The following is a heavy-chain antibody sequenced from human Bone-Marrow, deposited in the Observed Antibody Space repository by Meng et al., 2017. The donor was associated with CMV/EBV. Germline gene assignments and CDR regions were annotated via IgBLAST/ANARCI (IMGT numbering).Heavy chain of an antibody. CDR2: IIPILGIA. CDR3: AREDSSGYSYYFDY. J-gene: IGHJ4*02. Sequence: VQLVESGAEVKKPGSSVKVSCKASGGTFHSYTISWVRQAPGQGLEWMGRIIPILGIANYAQKFQGRVTITADKSTSTAYMELSSLRSEDTAVYYCAREDSSGYSYYFDYWGQGTLVTVSS. V-gene: IGHV1-69*08. D-gene: IGHD3-22*01. CDR1: GGTFHSYT.